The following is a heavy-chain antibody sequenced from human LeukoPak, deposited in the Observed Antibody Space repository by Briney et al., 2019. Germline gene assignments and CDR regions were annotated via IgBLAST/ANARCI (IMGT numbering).Heavy chain of an antibody. CDR3: ANQPKPLRYFDWLSSAEYFQH. D-gene: IGHD3-9*01. CDR2: ISGSGGST. Sequence: PGGSLRLSCAASGFTFSSYGMSWVRQAPGKGLEWVSAISGSGGSTYYADSVKGRFTISRDNSKNTLYLQMNSLRAEDTAVYYCANQPKPLRYFDWLSSAEYFQHWGQGTLVTVSS. V-gene: IGHV3-23*01. CDR1: GFTFSSYG. J-gene: IGHJ1*01.